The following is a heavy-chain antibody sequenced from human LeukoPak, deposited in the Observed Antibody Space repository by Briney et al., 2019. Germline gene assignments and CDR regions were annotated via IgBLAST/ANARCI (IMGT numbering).Heavy chain of an antibody. CDR2: INHSGST. J-gene: IGHJ5*02. V-gene: IGHV4-4*02. CDR3: ARRLRVFLSNWFDP. CDR1: GVSISSNIW. Sequence: SETLSLTCAVSGVSISSNIWWSWVRQTPGKGLEWIGEINHSGSTNYNPSLKSRVTISVDTSKNQFSLKLSSVTAADTAVYYCARRLRVFLSNWFDPWGQGTLVTVSS. D-gene: IGHD2-21*01.